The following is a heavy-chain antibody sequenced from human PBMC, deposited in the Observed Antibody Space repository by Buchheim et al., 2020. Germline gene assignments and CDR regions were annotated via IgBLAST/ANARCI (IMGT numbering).Heavy chain of an antibody. J-gene: IGHJ4*02. CDR2: IWYDGSNK. CDR1: GFTFSSYG. Sequence: QVQLVESGGGVVQPGRSLRLSYAASGFTFSSYGMHWVRQAPGKGLEWVAVIWYDGSNKYYADSVKGRFTISRDNSKNTLYLQMNSLRAEDTAVYYCAREHLKDSRLFDYWGQGTL. V-gene: IGHV3-33*01. CDR3: AREHLKDSRLFDY.